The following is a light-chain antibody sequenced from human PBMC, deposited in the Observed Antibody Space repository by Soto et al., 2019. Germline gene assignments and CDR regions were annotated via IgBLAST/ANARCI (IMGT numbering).Light chain of an antibody. CDR2: AAS. CDR3: LQHNDYPLT. V-gene: IGKV1-17*01. Sequence: DIQMTQSPSSLSASVGDRVTITCRASQDIRTDLGWYQQKPGKAPKRLIYAASSLQSGVPSRFSGSGSGTEFTLTISSLQPEDYATYYCLQHNDYPLTFGQGTKVEI. CDR1: QDIRTD. J-gene: IGKJ1*01.